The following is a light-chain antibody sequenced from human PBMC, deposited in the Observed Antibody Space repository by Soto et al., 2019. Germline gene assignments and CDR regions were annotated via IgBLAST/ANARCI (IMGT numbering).Light chain of an antibody. V-gene: IGKV1-5*01. CDR1: QSISSW. CDR3: QQYNSYQWT. CDR2: DAS. Sequence: IHLTQSPSTLSFSLGERATLSCRASQSISSWLAWYQQKPGKAPKLLIYDASSLESGVPSRFSGSGSGTEFTLTISSLQPDDFATYYCQQYNSYQWTFGQGTKVDIK. J-gene: IGKJ1*01.